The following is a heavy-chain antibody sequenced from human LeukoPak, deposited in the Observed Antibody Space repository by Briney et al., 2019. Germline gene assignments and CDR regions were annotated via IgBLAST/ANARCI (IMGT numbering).Heavy chain of an antibody. CDR3: AFFSNYFDF. J-gene: IGHJ4*02. D-gene: IGHD3-3*01. Sequence: PGGSLRLSCAASGFTFSSYGMHWVRQAPGKGLEWVAVISYDGSNKYYADSVKGRFTISRDNSKNTLYLQMNSLRAEDTAVYYCAFFSNYFDFWGQGTLVTVSS. V-gene: IGHV3-30*03. CDR2: ISYDGSNK. CDR1: GFTFSSYG.